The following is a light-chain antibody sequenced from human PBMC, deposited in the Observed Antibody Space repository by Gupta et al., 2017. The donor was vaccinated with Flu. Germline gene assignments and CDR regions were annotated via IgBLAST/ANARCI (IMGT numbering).Light chain of an antibody. Sequence: PGQITSITCSGYSLPNKYVYWSQKQSGQAPVLVIYEDSKRSAGIPDRFSGSKSDTTATLTISGPQVEDEADYYCYSRDNSDKWVFGGGTKLTVL. J-gene: IGLJ3*02. CDR1: SLPNKY. CDR3: YSRDNSDKWV. V-gene: IGLV3-10*01. CDR2: EDS.